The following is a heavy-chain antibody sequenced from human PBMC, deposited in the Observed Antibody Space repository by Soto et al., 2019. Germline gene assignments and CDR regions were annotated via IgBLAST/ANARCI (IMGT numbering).Heavy chain of an antibody. J-gene: IGHJ6*02. CDR1: GFTFSSYG. Sequence: GGSLRLSCAASGFTFSSYGMHWVRQAPGKGLEWVAVISYDGSNKYYADSVKGRFTISRDNSKNTLYLQMNSLRAEDTAVYYCAKSRQLARSRVYYYYGMDVWGQGTTVTVSS. V-gene: IGHV3-30*18. CDR3: AKSRQLARSRVYYYYGMDV. CDR2: ISYDGSNK. D-gene: IGHD6-6*01.